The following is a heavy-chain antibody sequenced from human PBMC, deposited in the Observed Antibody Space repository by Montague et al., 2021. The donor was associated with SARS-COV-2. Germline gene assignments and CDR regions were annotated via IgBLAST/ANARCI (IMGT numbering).Heavy chain of an antibody. CDR2: IHHSGST. J-gene: IGHJ6*02. Sequence: SETLSLTCAVSGGSFTDYYWAWIRQPPGKGLEWIGQIHHSGSTNYNPSLQGRLSTSADTSKSQFSLKLSSVTAADTAVYYCARFYHVGMVRGVRRAYYYGLDVWGQGTTVTVSS. CDR1: GGSFTDYY. CDR3: ARFYHVGMVRGVRRAYYYGLDV. V-gene: IGHV4-34*01. D-gene: IGHD3-10*01.